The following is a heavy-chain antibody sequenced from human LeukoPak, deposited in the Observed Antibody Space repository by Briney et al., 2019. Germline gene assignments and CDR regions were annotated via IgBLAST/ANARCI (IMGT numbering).Heavy chain of an antibody. CDR2: INHSGST. D-gene: IGHD3-22*01. Sequence: SETLSLTCAVYGGSFSGCYWSWIRQPPGKGLEWVGEINHSGSTNYNPSLKSRVTISVDTSKDQFSLKLSSLTAADTAVYYCARESIWYYESSGYYPRRYNWFDPWGQGTLVTVSS. CDR1: GGSFSGCY. V-gene: IGHV4-34*01. J-gene: IGHJ5*02. CDR3: ARESIWYYESSGYYPRRYNWFDP.